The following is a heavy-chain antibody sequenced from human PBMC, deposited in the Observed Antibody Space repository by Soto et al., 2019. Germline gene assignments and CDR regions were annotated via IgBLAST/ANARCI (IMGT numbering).Heavy chain of an antibody. J-gene: IGHJ6*02. D-gene: IGHD4-17*01. CDR3: AKDWSTVVTKGAVYGMDV. V-gene: IGHV3-23*01. CDR1: GFTFSSYA. Sequence: PGGSLRLSCAASGFTFSSYAMSWVRQAPGKGLEWVSAISGSGGSTYYADSVKGRFTISRDNSKNTLYLQMNSLRAEDTAVYYCAKDWSTVVTKGAVYGMDVWGHGTSVTV. CDR2: ISGSGGST.